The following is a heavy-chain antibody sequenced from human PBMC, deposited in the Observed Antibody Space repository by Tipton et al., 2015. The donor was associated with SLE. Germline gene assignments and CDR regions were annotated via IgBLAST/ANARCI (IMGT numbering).Heavy chain of an antibody. CDR3: ARDLASYYGVDV. CDR2: IYYSGST. J-gene: IGHJ6*02. Sequence: TLSLTCTVSGGFIRSYYWSWIRQPPGKGLEWIGYIYYSGSTNYNPSLKSRVTISVDPSKNQFSLKLSSVTAADTAVYYCARDLASYYGVDVWGQGTTVTVSS. D-gene: IGHD3-3*02. V-gene: IGHV4-59*01. CDR1: GGFIRSYY.